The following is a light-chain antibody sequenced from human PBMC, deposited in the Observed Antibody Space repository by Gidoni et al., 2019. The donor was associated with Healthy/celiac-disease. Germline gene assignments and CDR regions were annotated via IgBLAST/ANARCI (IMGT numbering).Light chain of an antibody. Sequence: ESVLMQSPGTLSLSPGERATRSCRASQSVSSSYLAWYQQKPGQAPRLLIYGASSRATGIPDRFSGSGSGTDFTLTISRLEPEDFAVYYCQQYGSSPPLTFGGGTKVEIK. CDR1: QSVSSSY. V-gene: IGKV3-20*01. J-gene: IGKJ4*01. CDR3: QQYGSSPPLT. CDR2: GAS.